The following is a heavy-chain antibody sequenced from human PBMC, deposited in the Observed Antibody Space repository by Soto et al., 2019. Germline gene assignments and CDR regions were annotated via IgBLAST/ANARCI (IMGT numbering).Heavy chain of an antibody. Sequence: ASVKVSCKASGYTFTGYYMHWVRQAPGQGLEWMGWINPNSGGTNYAQKFQGRVTMTRDTSISTAYMELSRLRSDDTAVYYCARDEGIEAAGTEYYFDYWGQGTLVTVSS. CDR2: INPNSGGT. V-gene: IGHV1-2*02. CDR1: GYTFTGYY. D-gene: IGHD6-13*01. J-gene: IGHJ4*02. CDR3: ARDEGIEAAGTEYYFDY.